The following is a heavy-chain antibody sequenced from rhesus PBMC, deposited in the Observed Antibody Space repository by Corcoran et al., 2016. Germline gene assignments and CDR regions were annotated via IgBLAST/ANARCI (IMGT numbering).Heavy chain of an antibody. J-gene: IGHJ4*01. Sequence: EVQLVVSGGGLVPPGGSPRLSCAASGFTFSDYYMTWVRQAPGNGLEWVSSISRASTDTYYTDSVKGRFTVSRDNAKDSLSLQMNGLKTEDTAVYYCTRGDYNFWTGYSDYFDFWGQGVLVAVSA. D-gene: IGHD3-3*01. CDR2: ISRASTDT. V-gene: IGHV3S16*01. CDR1: GFTFSDYY. CDR3: TRGDYNFWTGYSDYFDF.